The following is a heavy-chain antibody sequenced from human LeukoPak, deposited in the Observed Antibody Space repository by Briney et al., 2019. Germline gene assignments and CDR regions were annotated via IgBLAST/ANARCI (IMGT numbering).Heavy chain of an antibody. CDR1: GFTFSSYG. Sequence: GRSLRLSCAASGFTFSSYGMHWVRQAPGKGLEWVAVIWNDGSNKYYADSVKGRFTTSRDNSKNTLYLQMNSLRAEDTAVYYCARDRLPIAAAAYFDYWGQGTLVTVSS. J-gene: IGHJ4*02. D-gene: IGHD6-13*01. CDR2: IWNDGSNK. V-gene: IGHV3-33*01. CDR3: ARDRLPIAAAAYFDY.